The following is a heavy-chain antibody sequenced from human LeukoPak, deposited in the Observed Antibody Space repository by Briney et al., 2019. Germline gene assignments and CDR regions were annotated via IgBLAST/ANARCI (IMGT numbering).Heavy chain of an antibody. CDR2: ISSSSSYI. CDR1: GFTFSSYS. D-gene: IGHD6-13*01. Sequence: GGSLRLSCAASGFTFSSYSMNWVRQAPGKGLEWVSSISSSSSYIYYADLVKGRFTISRDNAKNSLYLQMNSLRAEDTAVYYCARDTGSAAGIDYWGQGTLVTVSS. J-gene: IGHJ4*02. CDR3: ARDTGSAAGIDY. V-gene: IGHV3-21*01.